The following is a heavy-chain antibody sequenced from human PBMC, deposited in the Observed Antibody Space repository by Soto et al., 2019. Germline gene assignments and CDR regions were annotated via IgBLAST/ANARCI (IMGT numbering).Heavy chain of an antibody. J-gene: IGHJ4*02. CDR2: ISYDGSNK. Sequence: GGSLRLSCAASGFTFSSYAMHWVRQAPGKGLEWVAVISYDGSNKYYADSVKGRFTISRDNSKNTLYLQMNSLRAEDTAVYYCARGDYGDTTRPFDYWGQGTLVTVSS. CDR3: ARGDYGDTTRPFDY. D-gene: IGHD4-17*01. CDR1: GFTFSSYA. V-gene: IGHV3-30-3*01.